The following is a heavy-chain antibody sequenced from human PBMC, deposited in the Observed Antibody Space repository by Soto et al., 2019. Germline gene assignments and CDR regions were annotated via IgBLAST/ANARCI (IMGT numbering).Heavy chain of an antibody. CDR2: IIPIFGTA. Sequence: ASVKLSCKASGGTFSSYAISWVRQAPGQGLEWMGGIIPIFGTANYAQKFQGRVTITADESKNTLYLQMNSLRAEDTAVYYCARDERLAVAGPYGMDVWGQGTTVTVSS. D-gene: IGHD6-19*01. CDR1: GGTFSSYA. J-gene: IGHJ6*02. CDR3: ARDERLAVAGPYGMDV. V-gene: IGHV1-69*13.